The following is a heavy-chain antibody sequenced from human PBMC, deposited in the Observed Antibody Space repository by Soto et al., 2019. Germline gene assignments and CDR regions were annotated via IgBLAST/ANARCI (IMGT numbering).Heavy chain of an antibody. D-gene: IGHD4-4*01. Sequence: XVKVSGKASVYTYTSYGIRWVRHAPGHGLEWMGWISAYNGNTNYAQKLQGRVTMTKDTSTSTAYMELRSLRSDYTAVYYGARQDTVSSFFDYWGQGTLVIVSS. V-gene: IGHV1-18*01. CDR2: ISAYNGNT. J-gene: IGHJ4*02. CDR3: ARQDTVSSFFDY. CDR1: VYTYTSYG.